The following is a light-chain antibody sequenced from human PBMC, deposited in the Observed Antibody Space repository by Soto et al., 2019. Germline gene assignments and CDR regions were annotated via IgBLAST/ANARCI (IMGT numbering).Light chain of an antibody. V-gene: IGKV1-17*03. CDR2: AAS. CDR3: LQHKSYPLT. J-gene: IGKJ4*01. CDR1: QDISSY. Sequence: DIQMTQSPSAMSASVGDRVTITCRASQDISSYLAWFRQKPGKAPKRLIYAASSLQSGVPARFSGSGSGTEFTLTISSLQPEDFATYYCLQHKSYPLTFGGGTKVDIK.